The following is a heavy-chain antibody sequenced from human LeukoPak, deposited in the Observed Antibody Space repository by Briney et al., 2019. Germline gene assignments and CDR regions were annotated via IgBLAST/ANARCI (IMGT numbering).Heavy chain of an antibody. CDR3: AILAAADRRLYYYYSMDV. CDR1: GGTFSSYA. J-gene: IGHJ6*03. Sequence: SVKVSCKASGGTFSSYAISWVRQAPGQGLEWMGGIIPIFGTANYAQKFQGRVTITADESTSTAYMELSSLRSEDTAVYYCAILAAADRRLYYYYSMDVWGKGPRSPSP. CDR2: IIPIFGTA. D-gene: IGHD6-13*01. V-gene: IGHV1-69*13.